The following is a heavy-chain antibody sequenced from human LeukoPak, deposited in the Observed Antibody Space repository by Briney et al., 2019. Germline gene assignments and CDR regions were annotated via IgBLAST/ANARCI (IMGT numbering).Heavy chain of an antibody. CDR2: IYYSGST. CDR3: ARRRRTGYNFYFDY. D-gene: IGHD5-24*01. Sequence: SQTLSLTCTVSGVSISSGGYYWTWLRQHPGEGLEWIGYIYYSGSTSYNSSLKSRVSMSLDTSKNQFSLKLSSVTAADTALYYCARRRRTGYNFYFDYWGQGTLVTVSS. CDR1: GVSISSGGYY. J-gene: IGHJ4*02. V-gene: IGHV4-31*03.